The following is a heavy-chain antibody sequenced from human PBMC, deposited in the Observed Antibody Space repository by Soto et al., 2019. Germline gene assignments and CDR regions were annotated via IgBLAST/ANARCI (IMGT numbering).Heavy chain of an antibody. CDR3: ARDQYSSTWYATADLIDY. Sequence: QVQLVQSGAEVKKPGASVKVSCKASGYTFTSYYMHWVRQAPGQGLEWMGIINPSGGSTSYAQKFQGRVTMTRDTSTSTVYMELSSLRSEDTAVYYCARDQYSSTWYATADLIDYWGQGTLVTVSS. J-gene: IGHJ4*02. V-gene: IGHV1-46*01. CDR2: INPSGGST. CDR1: GYTFTSYY. D-gene: IGHD6-13*01.